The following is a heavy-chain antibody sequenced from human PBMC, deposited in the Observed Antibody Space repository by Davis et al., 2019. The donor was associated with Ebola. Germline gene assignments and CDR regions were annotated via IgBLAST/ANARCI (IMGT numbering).Heavy chain of an antibody. Sequence: GGSLRLSCAASGFTFSSYAMSWVRQAPGKGLEWVAVIWYDGSHKYYADSVKDRFTISRDVSNNAVYLQMNSLRVEDTALYYCARVSTSGLYYYGMDVWGQGTTVTVSS. V-gene: IGHV3-33*08. J-gene: IGHJ6*02. D-gene: IGHD2-2*01. CDR3: ARVSTSGLYYYGMDV. CDR1: GFTFSSYA. CDR2: IWYDGSHK.